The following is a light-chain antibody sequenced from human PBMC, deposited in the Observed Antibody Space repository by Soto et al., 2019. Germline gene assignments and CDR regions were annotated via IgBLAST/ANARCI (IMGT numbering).Light chain of an antibody. Sequence: QGALTRPASVSGAPGQSIAIYGTGTSSDVGSYNNVSWYQQHPGKAPKLMIYDVSNRPSGVSNRFSGSKSGNTASLTISGLQAEDEADYYCSSYTSRRSYVFGTGTRSPS. CDR3: SSYTSRRSYV. CDR2: DVS. V-gene: IGLV2-14*01. J-gene: IGLJ1*01. CDR1: SSDVGSYNN.